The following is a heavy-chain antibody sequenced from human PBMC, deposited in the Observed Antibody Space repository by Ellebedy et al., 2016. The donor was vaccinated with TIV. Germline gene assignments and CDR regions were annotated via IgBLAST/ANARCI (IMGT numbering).Heavy chain of an antibody. V-gene: IGHV4-61*01. D-gene: IGHD2-2*01. CDR3: ARDMGYQLLSDYGMDV. Sequence: SETLSLXXTVSGGSVSSGSYYWSWIRQPPGKGLEWIGYIYYSGSTYYNPSLKSRVTISVDTSKNQFSLKLSSVTAADTAVYYCARDMGYQLLSDYGMDVWGQGTTVTVSS. J-gene: IGHJ6*02. CDR1: GGSVSSGSYY. CDR2: IYYSGST.